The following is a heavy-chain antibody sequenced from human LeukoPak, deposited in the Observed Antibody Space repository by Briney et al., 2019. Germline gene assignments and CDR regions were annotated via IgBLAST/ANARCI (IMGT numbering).Heavy chain of an antibody. D-gene: IGHD1-26*01. CDR1: GFTFTSYS. V-gene: IGHV3-23*01. Sequence: GGSLRLSCAASGFTFTSYSMNWVRQAPGKGLEWVSTISGGGGSTYYADSVKGRFAISRDNSKNTLYLQVNSLRAEDTAVYYCAKGGKWDVTPFDYWGQGTLVTVPS. CDR2: ISGGGGST. J-gene: IGHJ4*02. CDR3: AKGGKWDVTPFDY.